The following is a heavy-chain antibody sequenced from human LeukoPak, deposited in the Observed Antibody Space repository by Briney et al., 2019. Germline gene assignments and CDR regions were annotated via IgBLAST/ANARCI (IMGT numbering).Heavy chain of an antibody. CDR3: ATSPGDYVWGSYRYTLSGYYYYMDV. V-gene: IGHV4-39*07. Sequence: PSETLSLTCTVSGGSISSSSYYWGWIRQPPGKGLEWIGSIYYSGSTYYNPSLKSRVTISVDTSKNQFSLKLSSVTAADTAVYYCATSPGDYVWGSYRYTLSGYYYYMDVWGKGTTVTVSS. D-gene: IGHD3-16*02. J-gene: IGHJ6*03. CDR1: GGSISSSSYY. CDR2: IYYSGST.